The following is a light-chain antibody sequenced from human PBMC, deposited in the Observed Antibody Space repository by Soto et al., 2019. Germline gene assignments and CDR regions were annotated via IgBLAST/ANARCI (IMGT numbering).Light chain of an antibody. CDR3: QQSHSTPLT. Sequence: DIQMTQSPSSLSASVGDRVTITCRASQSISSYLNWYQQKPGKAPKLLIYAASSLQSGVPSRFSGSGSGTDVTLTISSLQPEDFATYYCQQSHSTPLTFGPGTKVDIK. V-gene: IGKV1-39*01. J-gene: IGKJ3*01. CDR1: QSISSY. CDR2: AAS.